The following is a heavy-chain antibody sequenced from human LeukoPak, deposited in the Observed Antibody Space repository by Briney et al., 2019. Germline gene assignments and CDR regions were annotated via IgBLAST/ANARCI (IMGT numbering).Heavy chain of an antibody. J-gene: IGHJ4*02. CDR1: GGSISSSSYY. CDR3: ARHRGDIVVVPAAIPSYYFDY. CDR2: IYYSGST. D-gene: IGHD2-2*02. V-gene: IGHV4-39*01. Sequence: SETLSLTCTVSGGSISSSSYYWGWIRQPPGKGLEWIGSIYYSGSTYYNPSLKSRVTISVDTSKNQFSLKLSSVTAADTAVYYCARHRGDIVVVPAAIPSYYFDYWGQGTLVTVSS.